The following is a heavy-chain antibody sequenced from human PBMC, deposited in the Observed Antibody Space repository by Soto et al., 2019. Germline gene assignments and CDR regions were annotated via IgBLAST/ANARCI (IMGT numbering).Heavy chain of an antibody. Sequence: GGSLRLSCAASGFTFSSYAMSWVRQAPGKGLEWVSAISGSGGSTYYADSVKGRFTISRDNSKNTLYLQMNSLRAEDTAVYYCAKEGGTVPPEADGERDHYYYYYYMDVWGKGTTVTVSS. D-gene: IGHD3-16*01. V-gene: IGHV3-23*01. J-gene: IGHJ6*03. CDR1: GFTFSSYA. CDR3: AKEGGTVPPEADGERDHYYYYYYMDV. CDR2: ISGSGGST.